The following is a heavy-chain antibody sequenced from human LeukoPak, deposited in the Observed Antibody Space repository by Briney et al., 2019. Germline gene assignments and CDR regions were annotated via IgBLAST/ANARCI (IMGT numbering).Heavy chain of an antibody. Sequence: GGSLRLSCAASGFTVSRNYMSWVRQAPGKGLEWVSVIYSGGNTYYADSVKGRFTISRDNSKCTVYLQMNSLRAEDTAVYYCARAGGYNYGYDYWGQGTLVTVSS. CDR2: IYSGGNT. V-gene: IGHV3-53*01. J-gene: IGHJ4*02. CDR3: ARAGGYNYGYDY. CDR1: GFTVSRNY. D-gene: IGHD5-18*01.